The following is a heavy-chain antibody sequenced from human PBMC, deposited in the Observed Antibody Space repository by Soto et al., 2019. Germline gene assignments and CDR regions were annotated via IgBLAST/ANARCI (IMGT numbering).Heavy chain of an antibody. CDR3: ARVQKYYYDSSGYQYYYYGMDV. V-gene: IGHV4-30-2*01. Sequence: QLQLQESGSGLVKPSQTLSLTCAVSGGSISSGGYSWSWIRQPPGKGLEWIGYIYHSGSTYYNPSLNSLVTISVDRSKNQFSLKLSSVTAADTAVYYCARVQKYYYDSSGYQYYYYGMDVWGQGTTVTVSS. CDR2: IYHSGST. D-gene: IGHD3-22*01. CDR1: GGSISSGGYS. J-gene: IGHJ6*02.